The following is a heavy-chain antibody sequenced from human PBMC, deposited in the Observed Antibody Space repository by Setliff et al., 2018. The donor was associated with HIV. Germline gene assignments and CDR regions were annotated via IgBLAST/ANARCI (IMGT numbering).Heavy chain of an antibody. V-gene: IGHV3-74*03. CDR3: ARDLSYDYDRSSDTFDY. D-gene: IGHD3-22*01. J-gene: IGHJ4*02. Sequence: GGSLRLSCAASGFTFSPYWMHWVRQAPGKGLVWVSRINSDGTSTTYADSVKGRFTISRDNAKNTLYPQMNSLRAEDTAVYYCARDLSYDYDRSSDTFDYWGQGTLVTVSS. CDR2: INSDGTST. CDR1: GFTFSPYW.